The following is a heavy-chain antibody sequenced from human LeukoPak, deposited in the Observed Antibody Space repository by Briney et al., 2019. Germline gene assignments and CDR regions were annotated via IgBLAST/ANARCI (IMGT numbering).Heavy chain of an antibody. CDR1: GYTFTGYY. CDR2: MNPNSGNT. D-gene: IGHD1-26*01. J-gene: IGHJ5*02. V-gene: IGHV1-8*02. Sequence: EASVKVSCKASGYTFTGYYMHWVRQAPGQGLEWMGWMNPNSGNTGYAQKFQGRVTMTRNTSISTAYMEVSSLRSEDTAVYYCARGYVGATEYWFDPWGQGTLVTVSS. CDR3: ARGYVGATEYWFDP.